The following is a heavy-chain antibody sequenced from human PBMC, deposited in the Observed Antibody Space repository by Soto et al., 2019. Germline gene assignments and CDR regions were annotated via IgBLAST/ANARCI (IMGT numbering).Heavy chain of an antibody. CDR3: ARAKGYYYDSSGPFNFDY. CDR1: GGSISSGGYY. J-gene: IGHJ4*02. Sequence: SETLSLTCTVSGGSISSGGYYWSWIRQHPGKGLEWIGYIYYSGSTYYNPSLKSRVTISVDTSKNQFSLKLSSVTAADTAVYYCARAKGYYYDSSGPFNFDYWGQGTLVTVSS. V-gene: IGHV4-31*03. CDR2: IYYSGST. D-gene: IGHD3-22*01.